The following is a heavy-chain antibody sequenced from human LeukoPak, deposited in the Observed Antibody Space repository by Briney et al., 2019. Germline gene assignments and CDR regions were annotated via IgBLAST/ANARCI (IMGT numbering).Heavy chain of an antibody. J-gene: IGHJ4*02. CDR1: GGSISSYY. CDR2: IYYSGST. V-gene: IGHV4-59*12. D-gene: IGHD6-19*01. Sequence: SETLSLTCTVSGGSISSYYWSWIRQPPGKGLEWIGYIYYSGSTNYNPSLKSRVTMSVDTSKNQFSLKLSSVTAADTAVYYCARDLRYSSGWYEIDYWGQGTLVTVSS. CDR3: ARDLRYSSGWYEIDY.